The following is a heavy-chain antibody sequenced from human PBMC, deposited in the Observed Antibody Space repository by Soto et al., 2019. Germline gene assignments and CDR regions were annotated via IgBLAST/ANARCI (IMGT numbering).Heavy chain of an antibody. Sequence: TLSLTCTVSGGSISSSSYYWGWIRQPPGKGLEWIGSIYYSGSTYCNPSLKSRVTISVDTSKNQFSLKLSSVTAADTAVYYCARHSGYSSSWYFGGHFDYWGQGTLVTVSS. J-gene: IGHJ4*02. CDR3: ARHSGYSSSWYFGGHFDY. CDR1: GGSISSSSYY. D-gene: IGHD6-13*01. CDR2: IYYSGST. V-gene: IGHV4-39*01.